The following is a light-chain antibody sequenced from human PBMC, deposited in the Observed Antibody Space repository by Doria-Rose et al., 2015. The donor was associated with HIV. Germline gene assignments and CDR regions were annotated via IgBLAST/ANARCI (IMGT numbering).Light chain of an antibody. CDR2: DGS. J-gene: IGKJ1*01. V-gene: IGKV3-20*01. Sequence: TQSPGTLSLSPGERATLSCRASQSFSSTYLPWYQQKPGQAPSLLIYDGSTRATGIPDRFSASGSGTDFTLTINRLKPEDFALYYCHQYGTSWTFGQGTKVEI. CDR3: HQYGTSWT. CDR1: QSFSSTY.